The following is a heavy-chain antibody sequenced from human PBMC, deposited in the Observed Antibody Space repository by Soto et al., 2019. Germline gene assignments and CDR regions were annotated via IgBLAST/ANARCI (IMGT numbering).Heavy chain of an antibody. J-gene: IGHJ6*02. D-gene: IGHD1-26*01. Sequence: SETLSLTCAVYGGSFSGYYWSWIRQPPGKGLEWIGEINHSGSTNYNPSLKSRVTISVDTSKNQFSMKLSSVTAADTAVHYCERELKGASYWHYYSGMDVWGEGSTGT. CDR3: ERELKGASYWHYYSGMDV. V-gene: IGHV4-34*01. CDR1: GGSFSGYY. CDR2: INHSGST.